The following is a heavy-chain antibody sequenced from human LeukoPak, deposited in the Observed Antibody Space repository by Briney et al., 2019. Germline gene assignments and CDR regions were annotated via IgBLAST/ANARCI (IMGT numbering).Heavy chain of an antibody. CDR1: GYRFTNYW. CDR2: IHPGDSGT. D-gene: IGHD5-18*01. Sequence: PGESLKISCKASGYRFTNYWIGWVRQMPGKGLEWMGIIHPGDSGTKYSPSFQDQVTMSFDESTTTAYLQWSSLRASDSAMYYCARGGTYRYGSSDYWGQGTLVTVSS. V-gene: IGHV5-51*01. CDR3: ARGGTYRYGSSDY. J-gene: IGHJ4*02.